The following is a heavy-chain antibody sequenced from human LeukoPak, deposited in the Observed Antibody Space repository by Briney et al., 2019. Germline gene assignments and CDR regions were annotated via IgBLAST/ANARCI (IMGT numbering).Heavy chain of an antibody. J-gene: IGHJ4*02. D-gene: IGHD1-26*01. CDR2: VHYTGST. CDR1: GGSISSYY. CDR3: ARHRSGIVGATPEFDY. Sequence: SETLSLTCTVSGGSISSYYWSWIRQPPGKGLEWIGYVHYTGSTNYNPFHKSRLTISVDTSKNQFSLKVSSVTAADTAGYYCARHRSGIVGATPEFDYWGQGTLVTISS. V-gene: IGHV4-59*08.